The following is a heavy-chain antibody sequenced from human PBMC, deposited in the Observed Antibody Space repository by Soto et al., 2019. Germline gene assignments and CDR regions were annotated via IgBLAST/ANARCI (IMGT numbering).Heavy chain of an antibody. V-gene: IGHV3-21*01. CDR1: GFTFSSYS. J-gene: IGHJ4*02. D-gene: IGHD6-13*01. CDR2: ISSSSSYI. CDR3: ASLTAYLIAAAGIPFDY. Sequence: EVQLVESGGGLVKPGGSLRLSCAASGFTFSSYSMNWVRQAPGKGLEWVSSISSSSSYIYYADSVKGRFTISRDNAKNSLYLQMNSLRAEDTAVYYCASLTAYLIAAAGIPFDYWGQGTLVTVSS.